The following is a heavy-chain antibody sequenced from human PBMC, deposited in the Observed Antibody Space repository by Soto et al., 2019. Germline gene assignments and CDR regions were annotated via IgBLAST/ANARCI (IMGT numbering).Heavy chain of an antibody. D-gene: IGHD5-18*01. J-gene: IGHJ4*02. Sequence: SETLSLTCTVSGGSISSGGYYWSWIRQHPGKGLEWIGYIYYSGSTYYNPSLKSRVTISVDRSKNQFSLKLSSVTAADTAVYYCARVYGYSYGPYFDYWGQGTLVTVSS. CDR3: ARVYGYSYGPYFDY. V-gene: IGHV4-31*03. CDR1: GGSISSGGYY. CDR2: IYYSGST.